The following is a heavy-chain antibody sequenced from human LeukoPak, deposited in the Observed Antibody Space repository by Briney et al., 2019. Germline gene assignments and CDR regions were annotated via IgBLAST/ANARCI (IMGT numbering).Heavy chain of an antibody. Sequence: ASVKVSCKASGYTFGTHWMHWVRQAPGQGLEWMGIINPSGGSTTYAQKFQGRVTMTRDMSTSTVYMELSSLRSEDTAVYYCARDPLHYGDYVDWDYWGQGTLVTVSS. J-gene: IGHJ4*02. CDR3: ARDPLHYGDYVDWDY. D-gene: IGHD4-17*01. V-gene: IGHV1-46*01. CDR1: GYTFGTHW. CDR2: INPSGGST.